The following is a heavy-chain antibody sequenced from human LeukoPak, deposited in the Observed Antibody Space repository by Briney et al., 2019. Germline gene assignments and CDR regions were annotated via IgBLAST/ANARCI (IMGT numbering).Heavy chain of an antibody. CDR2: IYSGGST. D-gene: IGHD6-19*01. CDR3: ARAWYGSGWYRGYFGY. V-gene: IGHV3-53*01. J-gene: IGHJ4*02. Sequence: GGSLRLSCAASGFTVSSNYMSWVRQAPGKGLEWVSVIYSGGSTYYADSVKGRFTISRDNSKNTLYLQMNSLRAEDTAVYYCARAWYGSGWYRGYFGYWGQGTLVTVSS. CDR1: GFTVSSNY.